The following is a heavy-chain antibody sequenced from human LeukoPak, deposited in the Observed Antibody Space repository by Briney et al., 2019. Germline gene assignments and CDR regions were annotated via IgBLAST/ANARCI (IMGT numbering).Heavy chain of an antibody. D-gene: IGHD6-13*01. Sequence: SETLSLTCTVSGGSISSSGYYWNWIRQHPGKGLEWIGYINYSGGTYYNPSLKSQVTMSLDTSKNQFSLKLSSVTAADTAVYYCARGIASTGTFDSWGQGTLLTVSS. V-gene: IGHV4-31*01. CDR2: INYSGGT. CDR3: ARGIASTGTFDS. CDR1: GGSISSSGYY. J-gene: IGHJ4*02.